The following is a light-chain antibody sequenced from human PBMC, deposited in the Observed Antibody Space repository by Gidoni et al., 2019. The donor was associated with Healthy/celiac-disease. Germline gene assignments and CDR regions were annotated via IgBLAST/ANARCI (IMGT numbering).Light chain of an antibody. Sequence: DIVMTQSPDSLAVSLGERATINCKSSQSLLYSSNNKNYLAWYQQKPGQPPKLLIYWASTRESGVPDRFSGSGSGTDFTLTISSLQAEDVAVYYCQQYYSTPLTFGGVTKVEIK. CDR3: QQYYSTPLT. CDR2: WAS. J-gene: IGKJ4*01. V-gene: IGKV4-1*01. CDR1: QSLLYSSNNKNY.